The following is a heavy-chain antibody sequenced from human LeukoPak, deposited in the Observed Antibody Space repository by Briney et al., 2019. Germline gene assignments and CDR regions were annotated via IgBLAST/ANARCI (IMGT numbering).Heavy chain of an antibody. D-gene: IGHD1-1*01. V-gene: IGHV3-30*14. CDR3: ASYNPYY. CDR2: ISYDGSNK. J-gene: IGHJ4*02. Sequence: GGSLRLSCAASGFTFSSYAMHWVRQAPGKGLEWVAVISYDGSNKYYADSVKGRFTISRDNSKKTIYLQMNSLRAEDTAVYYCASYNPYYWGQGTLVTVSS. CDR1: GFTFSSYA.